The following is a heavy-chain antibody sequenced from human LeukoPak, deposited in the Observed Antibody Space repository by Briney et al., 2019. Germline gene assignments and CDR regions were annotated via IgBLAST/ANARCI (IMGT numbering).Heavy chain of an antibody. V-gene: IGHV4-39*07. CDR2: IYYSGST. CDR1: GGSISSSSYY. Sequence: SETLSPTCTVSGGSISSSSYYWGWIRQPPGKGLEWIGSIYYSGSTYYNPSLKSRVTISVDTSKNQFSLKLSSVTAADTAVYYCARGGYKYPFDYWGQGTLVTVSS. D-gene: IGHD3-22*01. CDR3: ARGGYKYPFDY. J-gene: IGHJ4*02.